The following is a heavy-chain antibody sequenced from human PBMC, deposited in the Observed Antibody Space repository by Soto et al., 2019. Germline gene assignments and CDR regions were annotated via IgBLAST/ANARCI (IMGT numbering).Heavy chain of an antibody. CDR3: AKDRYGDYAGRWFDP. J-gene: IGHJ5*02. CDR2: ISGSGGST. V-gene: IGHV3-23*01. D-gene: IGHD4-17*01. CDR1: GFTFSSYA. Sequence: EVQLLESGGGLVQPGGSLRLSCAASGFTFSSYAMSWVRQAPGKGLEWVSAISGSGGSTYYADSVKGRFTISRDNSKNTLYLQVNSLRAEDTAVYYCAKDRYGDYAGRWFDPWGQGTLVTVSS.